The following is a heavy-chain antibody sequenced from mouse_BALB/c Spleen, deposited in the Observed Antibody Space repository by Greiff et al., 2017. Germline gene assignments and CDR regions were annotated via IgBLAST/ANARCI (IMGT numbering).Heavy chain of an antibody. D-gene: IGHD1-1*01. V-gene: IGHV1S33*01. Sequence: ESGPELVKPGALVKISCKASGYTFTSYDINWVKQRPGQGLEWIGWIYPGDGSTKYNEKFKGKATLTADKSSSTAYMPLCSLPSENSAVYFCARDYGSAFAYWGQGTLVTVSA. CDR2: IYPGDGST. J-gene: IGHJ3*01. CDR3: ARDYGSAFAY. CDR1: GYTFTSYD.